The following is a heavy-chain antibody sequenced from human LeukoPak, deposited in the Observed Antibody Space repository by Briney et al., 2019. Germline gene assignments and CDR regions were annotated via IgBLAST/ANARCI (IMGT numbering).Heavy chain of an antibody. CDR1: GGTFSSYA. J-gene: IGHJ4*02. D-gene: IGHD4-17*01. CDR2: IIPILGIA. V-gene: IGHV1-69*04. CDR3: ASVANDYGDYEFGY. Sequence: SVKVSCKASGGTFSSYAISWVRQAPGQGLEWMGRIIPILGIANYAQEFQGRVTITADKSTSTAYMELSSLRSEDTAVYYCASVANDYGDYEFGYWGQGTLVTVSS.